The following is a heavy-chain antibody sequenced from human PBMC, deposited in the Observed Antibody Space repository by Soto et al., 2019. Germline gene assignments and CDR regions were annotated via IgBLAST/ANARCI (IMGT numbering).Heavy chain of an antibody. CDR3: ARARFPDEWLRQPTTLDFYRAWPL. D-gene: IGHD5-12*01. Sequence: SVKVSCKASVGTFSSYAVSWVRQAPGQGLEWMGGIIPIFGTANYAQKFQGRVTITADESTSTAYMELSSLRSEDTAVYYCARARFPDEWLRQPTTLDFYRAWPLWGQGTLVTVSS. CDR1: VGTFSSYA. V-gene: IGHV1-69*13. J-gene: IGHJ4*02. CDR2: IIPIFGTA.